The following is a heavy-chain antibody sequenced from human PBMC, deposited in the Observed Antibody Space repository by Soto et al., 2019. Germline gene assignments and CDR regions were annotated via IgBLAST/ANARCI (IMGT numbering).Heavy chain of an antibody. Sequence: GGSLRLSCAASGFTFSSYWMSWVRQAPGKGLEWVANIKQDGSEKYYVDYVKGRFTISRDNAKNSLYLQMNSLRAEDTAVYYCARDQEQQLFDYWGQGTLVTVSS. J-gene: IGHJ4*02. CDR1: GFTFSSYW. V-gene: IGHV3-7*01. CDR3: ARDQEQQLFDY. D-gene: IGHD6-13*01. CDR2: IKQDGSEK.